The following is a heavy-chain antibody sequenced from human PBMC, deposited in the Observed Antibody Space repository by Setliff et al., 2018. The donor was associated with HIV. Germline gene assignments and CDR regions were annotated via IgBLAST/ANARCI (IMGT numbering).Heavy chain of an antibody. CDR2: IHHSGSS. Sequence: PSETLSLTCTASGGSISSSDFYWNWIRQRPGKALEWIGYIHHSGSSSHNPSLKSRLTTSINASKSQFSLRLSSVTAADTAVYYCASGWVRQSRRFGGVIVLPPFDYWGQGTLVTVSS. CDR3: ASGWVRQSRRFGGVIVLPPFDY. V-gene: IGHV4-31*03. J-gene: IGHJ4*02. D-gene: IGHD3-16*02. CDR1: GGSISSSDFY.